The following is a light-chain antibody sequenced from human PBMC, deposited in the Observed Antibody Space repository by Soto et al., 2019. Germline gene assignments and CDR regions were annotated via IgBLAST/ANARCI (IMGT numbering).Light chain of an antibody. CDR3: QQSYSMPYT. V-gene: IGKV1-39*01. CDR1: QTVNAY. Sequence: DIQMTQSPSSQTASVGDRVTITCRASQTVNAYLNWYQQKSGTAPKIVIYEASTLQPGVPSRFSGCGFGTDFTLTISSLQPEDFATYFCQQSYSMPYTFGQGTKLEF. J-gene: IGKJ2*01. CDR2: EAS.